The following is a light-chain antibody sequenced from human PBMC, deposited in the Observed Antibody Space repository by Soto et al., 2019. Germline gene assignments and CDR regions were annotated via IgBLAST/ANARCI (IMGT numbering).Light chain of an antibody. CDR2: HAS. CDR1: QNINTY. V-gene: IGKV1-39*01. J-gene: IGKJ4*01. CDR3: QQSSRMPP. Sequence: DIQLTQSPSSLSASVGDRVTITCRSSQNINTYLNWYQQRPGEPPKLLIYHASSLKSGVPSRFSGSASGTAFTLTISSLQPEDFGTYYCQQSSRMPPFGGWTKLDIK.